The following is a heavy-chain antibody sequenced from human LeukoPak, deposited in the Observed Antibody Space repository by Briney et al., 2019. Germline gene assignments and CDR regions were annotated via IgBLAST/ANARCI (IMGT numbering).Heavy chain of an antibody. D-gene: IGHD6-13*01. CDR2: IYKDGRT. Sequence: GGSLRLSCAASGFSVSNSYMSWVRQAPGKGLECDSIIYKDGRTYDADSVKGRFTISRDNSKNTLYLQMSSLRAEDTAVYYCVKVGSSWGQGTLVTVSS. V-gene: IGHV3-53*05. J-gene: IGHJ4*02. CDR3: VKVGSS. CDR1: GFSVSNSY.